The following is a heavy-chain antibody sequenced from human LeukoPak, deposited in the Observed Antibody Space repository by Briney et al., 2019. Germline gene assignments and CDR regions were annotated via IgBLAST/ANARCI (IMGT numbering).Heavy chain of an antibody. Sequence: SVKVSCKASGGTFSSYAISWVRQATGQGLEWMGTIIPILGIANYAQKFQGRVTITADKSTSTAYMELSSLRSEDTAVYYCARDLAGRRHPIDAFDIWGQGTMVTVSS. J-gene: IGHJ3*02. CDR2: IIPILGIA. CDR1: GGTFSSYA. V-gene: IGHV1-69*04. CDR3: ARDLAGRRHPIDAFDI.